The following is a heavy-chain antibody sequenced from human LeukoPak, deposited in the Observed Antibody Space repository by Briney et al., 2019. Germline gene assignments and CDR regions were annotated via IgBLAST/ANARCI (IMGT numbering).Heavy chain of an antibody. D-gene: IGHD4-17*01. V-gene: IGHV4-59*08. CDR1: GGSISNSF. CDR2: IYYSGTT. J-gene: IGHJ5*02. Sequence: EASETLSLTCTVSGGSISNSFWNWIRQPPGKGLEWIGYIYYSGTTNYNPSLKSRVTISIDTSKNQFSLKLSSVTAADTAVYYCARGYGGNFPNWFDPWGQGTLVTVSS. CDR3: ARGYGGNFPNWFDP.